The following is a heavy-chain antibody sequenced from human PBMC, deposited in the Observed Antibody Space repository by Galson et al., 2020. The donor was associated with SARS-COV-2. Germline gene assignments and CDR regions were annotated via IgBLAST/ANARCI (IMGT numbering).Heavy chain of an antibody. CDR1: GFIFSVYA. D-gene: IGHD2-2*01. J-gene: IGHJ6*03. CDR2: IDSTGGFI. Sequence: GGSLRLSCGGSGFIFSVYAMNWVRQAPGKGLEWVATIDSTGGFIYYQDSVQGRFTISRDNSKDTVFLQMNSLRAEETAVYHCAKTLVGNGGYMDVWGKGTTVTVSS. CDR3: AKTLVGNGGYMDV. V-gene: IGHV3-23*01.